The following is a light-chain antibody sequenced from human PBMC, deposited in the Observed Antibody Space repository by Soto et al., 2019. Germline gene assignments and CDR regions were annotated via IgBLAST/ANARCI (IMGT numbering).Light chain of an antibody. V-gene: IGKV3-11*01. J-gene: IGKJ4*01. CDR3: QQHINRLS. Sequence: EIVLTQSPATLSLSPGERATLSCRASQSVSNYLAWYQQKPGQAPRLLIYDASNRATGIPARFSGSGSGTDFTLTIRTPEPEDFAVYYCQQHINRLSFGGGTKVEIK. CDR2: DAS. CDR1: QSVSNY.